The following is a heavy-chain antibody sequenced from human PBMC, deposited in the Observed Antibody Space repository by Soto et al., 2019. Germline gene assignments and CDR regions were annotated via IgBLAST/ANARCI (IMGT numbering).Heavy chain of an antibody. CDR2: ISGYNGNT. CDR1: GYTFTNYG. Sequence: VKVCCKASGYTFTNYGFSWVRQAPGQGLEWMGWISGYNGNTNYAERLQGRVTMTTDTSTSTAYMELKSLRYDDTAVYYCAREGQLGYWGQGTPVTSPQ. V-gene: IGHV1-18*01. D-gene: IGHD6-6*01. J-gene: IGHJ4*02. CDR3: AREGQLGY.